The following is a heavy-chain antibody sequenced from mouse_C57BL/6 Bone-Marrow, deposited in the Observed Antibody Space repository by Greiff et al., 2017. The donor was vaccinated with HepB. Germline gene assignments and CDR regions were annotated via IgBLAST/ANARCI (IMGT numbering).Heavy chain of an antibody. CDR1: GFTFSDYG. CDR3: ARAYGSGYWYFDV. Sequence: EVKLVESGGGLVKPGGSLKLSCAASGFTFSDYGMHWVRQAPEKGLEWVAYISSGSSTIYYADTVKGRFTISRDNAKNTLFLQMTSLRSEDTAMYYCARAYGSGYWYFDVWGTGTTVTVSS. J-gene: IGHJ1*03. V-gene: IGHV5-17*01. CDR2: ISSGSSTI. D-gene: IGHD1-1*01.